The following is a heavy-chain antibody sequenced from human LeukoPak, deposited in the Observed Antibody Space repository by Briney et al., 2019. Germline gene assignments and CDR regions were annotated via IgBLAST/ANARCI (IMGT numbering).Heavy chain of an antibody. CDR3: ARTPPGSEYGMDV. J-gene: IGHJ6*02. Sequence: HPGGSLRLSCAASGFTFSSYAMNWVRQAPGKGLEWVSAISGSGGSTYYADSVKGRFTISRDNAKNSLYLQMNSLRAEDTAVYYCARTPPGSEYGMDVWGQGTTVTVSS. V-gene: IGHV3-23*01. CDR1: GFTFSSYA. CDR2: ISGSGGST. D-gene: IGHD2-15*01.